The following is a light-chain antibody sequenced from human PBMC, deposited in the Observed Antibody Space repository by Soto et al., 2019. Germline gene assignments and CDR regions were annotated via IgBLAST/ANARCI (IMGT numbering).Light chain of an antibody. CDR3: CSYAGSYTHV. Sequence: QSVLTQHRSVSGSPGQSVTISCTGTSSDVGGYNYVYWYQQHPGKAPKLMIYDVSKRPSGVPDRFSGSKSGNTAALTISGPQAEDEADYYCCSYAGSYTHVFGTGTKLTVL. CDR2: DVS. CDR1: SSDVGGYNY. J-gene: IGLJ1*01. V-gene: IGLV2-11*01.